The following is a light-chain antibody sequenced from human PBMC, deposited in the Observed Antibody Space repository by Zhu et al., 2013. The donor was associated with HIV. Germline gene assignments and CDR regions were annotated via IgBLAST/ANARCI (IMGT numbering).Light chain of an antibody. V-gene: IGKV3-15*01. Sequence: EIVMTQSPATLSASPGERATLSCRASQSVSSNLAWYQQQPGQGPRLLIYGATARATGIPARFSGSGSGTDFTLTISSLEPEDFAVYYCQQRSNWPLTFGGGTKVGIK. J-gene: IGKJ4*01. CDR1: QSVSSN. CDR2: GAT. CDR3: QQRSNWPLT.